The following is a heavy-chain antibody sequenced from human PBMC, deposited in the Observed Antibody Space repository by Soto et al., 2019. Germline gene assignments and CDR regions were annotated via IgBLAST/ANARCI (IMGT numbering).Heavy chain of an antibody. V-gene: IGHV3-30*18. J-gene: IGHJ4*02. CDR1: GFTFSSYG. Sequence: QVQLVESGGGVVQPGRSLRLSCAASGFTFSSYGMHWVRQAPGKGLEWVAVISYDGSNKYYADSVKGRFTISRDNSKNTLYLQMNSLRAEDTAVYYWAKSPWSVTSSYYFDYWGQGTLVTVSS. CDR2: ISYDGSNK. D-gene: IGHD4-17*01. CDR3: AKSPWSVTSSYYFDY.